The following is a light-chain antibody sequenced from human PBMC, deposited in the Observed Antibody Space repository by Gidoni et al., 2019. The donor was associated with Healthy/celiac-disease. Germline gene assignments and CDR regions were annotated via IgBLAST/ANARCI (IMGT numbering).Light chain of an antibody. CDR3: QQRSNWPPGLT. V-gene: IGKV3-11*01. CDR2: DSS. Sequence: EIVVTQSPAILPLSPGERATLSCRASQCVSSYLAWYQQKPGQAPRLIIYDSSNRATGIPARFSGSGSGTDFTLTISSLEPEDFAVYFCQQRSNWPPGLTFGGGTKVEIK. J-gene: IGKJ4*01. CDR1: QCVSSY.